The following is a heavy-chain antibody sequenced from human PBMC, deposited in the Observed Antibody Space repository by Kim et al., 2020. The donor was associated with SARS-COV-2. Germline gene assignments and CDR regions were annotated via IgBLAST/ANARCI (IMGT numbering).Heavy chain of an antibody. D-gene: IGHD5-12*01. CDR2: IKRPDDSA. CDR1: GFSFGTFD. CDR3: VKGAWLDD. J-gene: IGHJ4*02. V-gene: IGHV3-23*01. Sequence: GGSLRLSCVASGFSFGTFDMTWVRQAPGKGLKWVSVIKRPDDSAYYADSVKGRFTVSGDSSRNTLYLEMNGLRADDTAIYYCVKGAWLDDWGQGTLVTVSS.